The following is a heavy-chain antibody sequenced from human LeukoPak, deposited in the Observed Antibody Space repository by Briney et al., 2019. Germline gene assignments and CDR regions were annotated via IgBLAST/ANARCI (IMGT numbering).Heavy chain of an antibody. D-gene: IGHD1/OR15-1a*01. J-gene: IGHJ4*02. Sequence: PGGSLRLSCAASGFTVSSNYMSWVRQAPGKGVEWVSVIYSGGSTYYADSVKGRFPISRDNSKNTLYLQMNSLRPEDTAVYYCARDREQSYFDYWGQGTLVTVSS. V-gene: IGHV3-53*01. CDR2: IYSGGST. CDR1: GFTVSSNY. CDR3: ARDREQSYFDY.